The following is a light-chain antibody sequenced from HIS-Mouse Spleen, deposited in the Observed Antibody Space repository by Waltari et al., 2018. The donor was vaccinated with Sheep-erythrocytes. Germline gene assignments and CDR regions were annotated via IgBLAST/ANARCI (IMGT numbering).Light chain of an antibody. V-gene: IGKV1-39*01. CDR2: AAS. CDR1: QSISSY. J-gene: IGKJ4*01. Sequence: DIQMTQSPSSLSASVGDRVTITCRASQSISSYLNWYQQKPGKAPQLLIYAASSLQSGAPSRFSGSGSGTDFTLTISSLQPEDFATYYCQQSYSTPPLTFGGGTKVEIK. CDR3: QQSYSTPPLT.